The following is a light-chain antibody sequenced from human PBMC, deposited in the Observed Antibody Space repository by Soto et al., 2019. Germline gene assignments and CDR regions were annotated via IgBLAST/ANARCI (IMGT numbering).Light chain of an antibody. J-gene: IGKJ4*01. CDR1: QDISHY. CDR2: AAS. Sequence: DIQMTQSPSSLSASVGDTVTITCQASQDISHYLNWYQQKPVKAPKLLTYAASTLQSGVPSRFSGSGSGTDFTLTISSLQPEDFATYYCQQLDSYPLTFGGGTKVDIK. V-gene: IGKV1-9*01. CDR3: QQLDSYPLT.